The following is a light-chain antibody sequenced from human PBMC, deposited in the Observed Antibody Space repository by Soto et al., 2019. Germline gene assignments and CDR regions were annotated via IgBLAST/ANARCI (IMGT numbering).Light chain of an antibody. J-gene: IGLJ1*01. CDR1: NIGSKS. CDR2: DDD. Sequence: SYELAQPPSVSVAPGQTARITCGGNNIGSKSVHWYQLKPGQAPVLVVYDDDDRPSGIPERFSGSNSGNTATLTIGRVEAGEEADYYCQVWDSGSDHYVFGTGTKV. CDR3: QVWDSGSDHYV. V-gene: IGLV3-21*02.